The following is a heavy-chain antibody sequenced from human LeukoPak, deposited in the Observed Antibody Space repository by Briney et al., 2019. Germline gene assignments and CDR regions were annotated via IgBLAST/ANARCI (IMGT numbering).Heavy chain of an antibody. V-gene: IGHV1-2*04. Sequence: ASVKVSCKASGYTFTGYYMHWVRQAPGQGLEWMGWINPNSGGTNYAQKFQGWVTMTRDTSISTAYMELSRLRSDDTAVYYCARDLGYCSGGSCYWAYYFDYWGQATLVTVSS. J-gene: IGHJ4*02. CDR3: ARDLGYCSGGSCYWAYYFDY. D-gene: IGHD2-15*01. CDR2: INPNSGGT. CDR1: GYTFTGYY.